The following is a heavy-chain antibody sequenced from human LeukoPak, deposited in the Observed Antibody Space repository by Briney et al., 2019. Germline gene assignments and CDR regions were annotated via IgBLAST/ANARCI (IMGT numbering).Heavy chain of an antibody. CDR2: IYTSGST. CDR3: ARDHSSSWWFDP. V-gene: IGHV4-4*07. Sequence: SETLSLTCTVSGGSISSYYWSWIRQPAGKGLEWIGRIYTSGSTNYNPSLKSRVTISVDTSKNQFSLKLSSVTAADTAVYYCARDHSSSWWFDPWGQGTLVTVSS. J-gene: IGHJ5*02. CDR1: GGSISSYY. D-gene: IGHD6-13*01.